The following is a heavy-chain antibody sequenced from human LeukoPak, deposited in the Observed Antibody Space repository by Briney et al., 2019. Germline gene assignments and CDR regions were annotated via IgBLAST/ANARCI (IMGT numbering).Heavy chain of an antibody. J-gene: IGHJ6*02. CDR2: ISSSSSYI. D-gene: IGHD4-17*01. CDR1: GFTFSSYS. Sequence: GGSLRLSCAASGFTFSSYSMNWVRQAPGKGREWVSSISSSSSYIYYADSVKGRFTISRDNAKNSLYLQMNSLRAEDTAVYYCARYGNYYGMDVWGQGTTVTVSS. CDR3: ARYGNYYGMDV. V-gene: IGHV3-21*01.